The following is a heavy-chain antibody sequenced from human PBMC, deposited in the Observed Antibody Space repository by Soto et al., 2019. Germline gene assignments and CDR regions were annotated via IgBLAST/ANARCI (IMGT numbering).Heavy chain of an antibody. CDR3: VRDLLGSGGHFDY. D-gene: IGHD7-27*01. CDR1: GFIFSSFG. Sequence: GGSLRLSCAASGFIFSSFGMHWVRQAPGKGLEWVAHIWYDGSNTYYADSVKGRFTISRDNSRNTPYLQMNSLRAEDTAVYHCVRDLLGSGGHFDYWGQGTPVTVSS. J-gene: IGHJ4*02. CDR2: IWYDGSNT. V-gene: IGHV3-33*01.